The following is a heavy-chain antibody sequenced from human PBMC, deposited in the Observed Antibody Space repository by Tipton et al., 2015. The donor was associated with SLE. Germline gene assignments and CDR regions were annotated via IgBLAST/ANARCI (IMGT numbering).Heavy chain of an antibody. V-gene: IGHV4-61*09. CDR1: GGSISSGSYY. CDR2: IYTSGST. J-gene: IGHJ3*02. Sequence: TLSLTCTVSGGSISSGSYYWSWIRQPAGKGLEWIGHIYTSGSTNYNPSLKSRVTISVDTSKNQFSLKLSSVTAADTAVYYCAREGNYYDSSGPFDIWGQGTMVTVSS. CDR3: AREGNYYDSSGPFDI. D-gene: IGHD3-22*01.